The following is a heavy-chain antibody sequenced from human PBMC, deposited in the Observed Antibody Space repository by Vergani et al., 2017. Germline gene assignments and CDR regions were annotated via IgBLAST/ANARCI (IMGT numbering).Heavy chain of an antibody. D-gene: IGHD3-22*01. CDR2: IYDSETT. Sequence: QLQLQESGPGLVEPSETLSLTCTVSGASISSNSYYWGWVRQSPGKGLEWIGNIYDSETTRYDPSLKSRLTISQDNSKNQFSLKLKSVTAADTAIYYCASLGYYPDTGGWAWGQGIHVTVSS. V-gene: IGHV4-61*05. CDR1: GASISSNSYY. CDR3: ASLGYYPDTGGWA. J-gene: IGHJ5*02.